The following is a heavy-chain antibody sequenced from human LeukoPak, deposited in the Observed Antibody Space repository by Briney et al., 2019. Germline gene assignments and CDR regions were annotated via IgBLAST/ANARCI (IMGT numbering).Heavy chain of an antibody. V-gene: IGHV4-30-2*01. D-gene: IGHD3-16*01. J-gene: IGHJ3*02. CDR2: IYHSGST. CDR3: ARGGGIDAFDI. CDR1: GGSIGSGGYS. Sequence: SETLSLTCAVSGGSIGSGGYSWSWIRQPPGKGLEWIGYIYHSGSTYYNPSLKSRVTISVDRSKNQFSLKLSSVTAADTAVYYCARGGGIDAFDIWGQGTMVTVSS.